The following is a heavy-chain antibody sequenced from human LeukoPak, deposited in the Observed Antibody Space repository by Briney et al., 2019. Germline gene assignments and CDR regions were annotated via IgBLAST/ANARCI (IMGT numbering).Heavy chain of an antibody. CDR3: ARDSVRGLNWFDP. D-gene: IGHD3-10*02. Sequence: GASVKVSCKASGYTFTSYAMHWVRQAPGQRLEWMGWINAGNGNTKYSQKFQGRVTIARDTSASTAHMELSSLRSEDTAVYYCARDSVRGLNWFDPWGQGTLVTVSS. CDR1: GYTFTSYA. J-gene: IGHJ5*02. V-gene: IGHV1-3*01. CDR2: INAGNGNT.